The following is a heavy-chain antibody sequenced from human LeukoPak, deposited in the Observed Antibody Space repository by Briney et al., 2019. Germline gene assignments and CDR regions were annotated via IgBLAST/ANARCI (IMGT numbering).Heavy chain of an antibody. CDR3: ARVGSSGWYVDYYYYYGMDV. CDR2: ISSSSSYI. D-gene: IGHD6-19*01. J-gene: IGHJ6*02. Sequence: GGSLRLSCAASGFTFSSYSMNWVRQAPGKGLEWVSSISSSSSYIYYADSVKGRFTISRNNDKNSLYLQMNSLRAEDTAVYYCARVGSSGWYVDYYYYYGMDVWGQGTTVTVSS. CDR1: GFTFSSYS. V-gene: IGHV3-21*01.